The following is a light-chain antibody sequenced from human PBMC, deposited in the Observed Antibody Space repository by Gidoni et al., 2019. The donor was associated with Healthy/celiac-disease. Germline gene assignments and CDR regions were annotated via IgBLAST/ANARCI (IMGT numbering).Light chain of an antibody. CDR1: QRVSSY. CDR2: DAS. V-gene: IGKV3-11*01. CDR3: QQRSNRALT. J-gene: IGKJ4*01. Sequence: DIVLTQSPAPLSLSPGERATLSCRSSQRVSSYLAWYQQKPGQAPRLLIYDASNRATGIPARFSGSGSGTDFTLTISSLEPEDFAVYYCQQRSNRALTFGEGTKVEIK.